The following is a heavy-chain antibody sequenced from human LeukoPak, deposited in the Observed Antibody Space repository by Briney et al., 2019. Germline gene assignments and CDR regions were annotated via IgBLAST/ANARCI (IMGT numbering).Heavy chain of an antibody. CDR3: ARVGASAGLVGY. CDR1: GGSISSYY. J-gene: IGHJ4*02. CDR2: IFYRGST. V-gene: IGHV4-59*01. Sequence: SETLSLTCTVSGGSISSYYWSWIRQPPGKGLEWIGYIFYRGSTTYNPSLKSRVTISVDTSKNQFSLKLSSVTAADTAVYYCARVGASAGLVGYWGQGTLVTVSS. D-gene: IGHD3/OR15-3a*01.